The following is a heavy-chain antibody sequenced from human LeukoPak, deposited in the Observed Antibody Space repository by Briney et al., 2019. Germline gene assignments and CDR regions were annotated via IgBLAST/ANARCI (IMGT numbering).Heavy chain of an antibody. CDR3: ARITSGHYFPFPDY. J-gene: IGHJ4*02. CDR1: GFSLTTSGVG. Sequence: KGSGPTLVNPAETLTLTCSFSGFSLTTSGVGVAWIRQPPGKALEWLALIYWNDDKHYNPSLRNRLTITKDTSKNLVVLSMTNMDPVDTGSYFCARITSGHYFPFPDYWGQGTLLTVSS. CDR2: IYWNDDK. V-gene: IGHV2-5*01. D-gene: IGHD3-3*01.